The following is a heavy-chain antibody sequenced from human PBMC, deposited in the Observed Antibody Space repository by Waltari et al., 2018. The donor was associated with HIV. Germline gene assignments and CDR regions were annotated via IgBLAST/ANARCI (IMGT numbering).Heavy chain of an antibody. CDR3: ARLGYCSSTSCYYYYYYGMDV. CDR2: MNPNSGNT. J-gene: IGHJ6*02. D-gene: IGHD2-2*01. Sequence: QVQLVQSGAEANKPGASVKVSCNASGYTFTIYDINWVRQATGQGLEWMGWMNPNSGNTGYAQKFQGRVTMTRNTSISTAYMELSSLRSEDTAVYYCARLGYCSSTSCYYYYYYGMDVWGQGTTVTVSS. V-gene: IGHV1-8*01. CDR1: GYTFTIYD.